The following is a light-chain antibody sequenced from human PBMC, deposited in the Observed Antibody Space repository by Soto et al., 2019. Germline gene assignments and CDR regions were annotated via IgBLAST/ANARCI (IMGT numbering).Light chain of an antibody. CDR3: SSYKSDRARV. J-gene: IGLJ1*01. Sequence: QSVLTQPASVSGSPRQSITISCTGTSSDIGAFDYVSWYQQHPGKAPRLLIYEVFNRPSGVSDRFSGSKSGITASLTISGLQAEDEADYYCSSYKSDRARVFGTGTKVTVL. CDR2: EVF. V-gene: IGLV2-14*01. CDR1: SSDIGAFDY.